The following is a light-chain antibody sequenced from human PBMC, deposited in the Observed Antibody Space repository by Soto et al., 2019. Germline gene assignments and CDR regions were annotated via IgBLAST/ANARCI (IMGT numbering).Light chain of an antibody. J-gene: IGKJ2*01. CDR1: QSISSW. CDR3: QQYNSYPYT. V-gene: IGKV1-5*01. CDR2: DAS. Sequence: DIQMTQSPSTLSASVGDRVTITCRASQSISSWLAWYQQKPGKAPKLLIYDASSLESGVPSRFSGSGSGTEFTLPISSLQPDDFATYYCQQYNSYPYTFGQATKLEIK.